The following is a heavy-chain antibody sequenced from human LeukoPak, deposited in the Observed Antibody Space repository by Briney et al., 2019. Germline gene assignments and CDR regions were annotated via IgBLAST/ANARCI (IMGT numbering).Heavy chain of an antibody. CDR3: AKPTQGGSYIAFDY. V-gene: IGHV3-23*01. CDR2: ISGSGGST. J-gene: IGHJ4*02. Sequence: ISGSGGSTYYADSVKGRFTISRDNSKNTLYLQMNSLRAEDTAVYYCAKPTQGGSYIAFDYWGQGTLVTVSS. D-gene: IGHD1-26*01.